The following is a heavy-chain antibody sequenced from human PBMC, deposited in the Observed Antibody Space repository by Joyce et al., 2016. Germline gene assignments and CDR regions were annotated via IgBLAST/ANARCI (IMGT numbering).Heavy chain of an antibody. D-gene: IGHD6-19*01. J-gene: IGHJ4*02. CDR2: ISSRSTYI. V-gene: IGHV3-21*01. CDR3: ARDHDSGWYFFDY. Sequence: EVHLVESGGGLVNLGGSLRLSCAASGFSFGTYIMTWVRQAPGKGLEWVASISSRSTYIYYADSVKGRFTISRDNAKNSLYLQMNSLRAEDTAKYFCARDHDSGWYFFDYWGQGTLLTVSP. CDR1: GFSFGTYI.